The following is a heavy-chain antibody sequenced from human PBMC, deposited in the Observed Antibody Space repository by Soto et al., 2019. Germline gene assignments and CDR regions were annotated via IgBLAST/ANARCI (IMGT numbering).Heavy chain of an antibody. Sequence: QVQLVQSGAEVKKPGSSVKVSCKASGGTFSSYAISWVRQAPGQGLEWMGGIIPIFGTANYAQKFQGRVTITADESTSTAYMEVSSLRSEEPAVYYCARHVPAAGYYYGMDVWGQGTTVTVSS. V-gene: IGHV1-69*12. D-gene: IGHD2-2*01. J-gene: IGHJ6*02. CDR1: GGTFSSYA. CDR3: ARHVPAAGYYYGMDV. CDR2: IIPIFGTA.